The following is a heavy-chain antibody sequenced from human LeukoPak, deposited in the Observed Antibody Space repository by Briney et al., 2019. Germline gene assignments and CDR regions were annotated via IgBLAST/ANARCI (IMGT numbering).Heavy chain of an antibody. Sequence: PGGSLRLSCAASGFTFSSYSMNWVRQAPGKGLEWVSYISSSSSTIYYADSVKGRFTISRDNAKNSLYLQMNSLRAEDTAVYYCARDLSDFEYYYYMDVWGKGTTVTVSS. CDR1: GFTFSSYS. CDR3: ARDLSDFEYYYYMDV. V-gene: IGHV3-48*01. CDR2: ISSSSSTI. D-gene: IGHD3-3*01. J-gene: IGHJ6*03.